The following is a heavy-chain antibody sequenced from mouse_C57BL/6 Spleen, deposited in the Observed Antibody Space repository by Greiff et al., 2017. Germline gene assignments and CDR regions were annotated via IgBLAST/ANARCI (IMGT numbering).Heavy chain of an antibody. D-gene: IGHD2-5*01. CDR1: GYTFTSYW. CDR2: IDPSDSYT. J-gene: IGHJ4*01. Sequence: QVQLQQPGAELVKPGASVTLSCKASGYTFTSYWMQWVKQRPGQGLEWIGEIDPSDSYTNYNQKFKGKATLTVDTSSSTAYMQLSSLTSEDSAVYYCARSVYYSNLRAMDYWGQGTSVTVSS. V-gene: IGHV1-50*01. CDR3: ARSVYYSNLRAMDY.